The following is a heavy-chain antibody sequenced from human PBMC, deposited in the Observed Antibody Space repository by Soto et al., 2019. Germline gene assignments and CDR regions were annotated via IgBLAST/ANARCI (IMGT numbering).Heavy chain of an antibody. CDR1: GYNFNKYW. Sequence: PGESLKISCKAPGYNFNKYWIAWVRQMPGKGLEWMGIIYPDDSGTRYSPPFQGQVTLSADRSINTAYLQWSSLQASDTAIYYCATYPWGFNYDTRPPDAFDIWGHGTMVTVSS. CDR2: IYPDDSGT. CDR3: ATYPWGFNYDTRPPDAFDI. V-gene: IGHV5-51*01. J-gene: IGHJ3*02. D-gene: IGHD3-22*01.